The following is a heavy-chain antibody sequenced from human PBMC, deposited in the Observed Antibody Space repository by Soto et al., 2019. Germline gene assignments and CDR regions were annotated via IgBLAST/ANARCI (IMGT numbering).Heavy chain of an antibody. D-gene: IGHD2-21*02. Sequence: QVQLQESGPGLVKPSQTLSLTCTVSGGSISSGGYYWSWIRQHPGKGLEWIGYIYYSGSTYYNPSLKSRVTISVDTSKNQSSLKLSSVTAADTAVYYCARKKLVTAGQNAFDIWGQGTMVTVSS. CDR3: ARKKLVTAGQNAFDI. CDR1: GGSISSGGYY. V-gene: IGHV4-31*03. CDR2: IYYSGST. J-gene: IGHJ3*02.